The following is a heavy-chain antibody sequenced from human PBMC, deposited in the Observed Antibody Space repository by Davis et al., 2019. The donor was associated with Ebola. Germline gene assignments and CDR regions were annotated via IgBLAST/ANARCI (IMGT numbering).Heavy chain of an antibody. Sequence: KVSCKGSGYSFTSYWIGWVRQMPGKGLEWMGIIYPGDSDTRYSPSFQGQVTISADKSISTAYLQWSSLKASDTAMYYCARYSGSYPYYYYYYMDVWGKGTTVTVSS. J-gene: IGHJ6*03. CDR3: ARYSGSYPYYYYYYMDV. D-gene: IGHD1-26*01. CDR1: GYSFTSYW. CDR2: IYPGDSDT. V-gene: IGHV5-51*01.